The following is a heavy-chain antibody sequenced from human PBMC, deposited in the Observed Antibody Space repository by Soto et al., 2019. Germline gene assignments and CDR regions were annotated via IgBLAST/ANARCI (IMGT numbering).Heavy chain of an antibody. V-gene: IGHV3-30*18. D-gene: IGHD1-26*01. J-gene: IGHJ4*02. CDR1: GFTFSSYG. CDR3: AKDFGWELLPDY. Sequence: QVQLVESGGGVVQPGRSLRLSCAASGFTFSSYGMHWVRQAPGKGPEWVAVISYDGSNKYYADSVKGRFTISRDNSKNTLYLQMNSLRAEDTAVYYCAKDFGWELLPDYWGQGTLVTVSS. CDR2: ISYDGSNK.